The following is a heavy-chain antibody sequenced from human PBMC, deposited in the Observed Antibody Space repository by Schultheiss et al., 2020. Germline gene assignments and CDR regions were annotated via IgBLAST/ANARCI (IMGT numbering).Heavy chain of an antibody. CDR2: INAGNGNT. CDR3: AGEVNGDEYVAFDY. J-gene: IGHJ4*02. D-gene: IGHD2-21*02. Sequence: ASVKVSCKASGYTFTSYAMHWVRQAPGQRLEWMGWINAGNGNTKYSQEFQGRLTMTRDTSAITAYMELSSLTSEDTAIYYCAGEVNGDEYVAFDYWGQGTLVTVSS. CDR1: GYTFTSYA. V-gene: IGHV1-3*01.